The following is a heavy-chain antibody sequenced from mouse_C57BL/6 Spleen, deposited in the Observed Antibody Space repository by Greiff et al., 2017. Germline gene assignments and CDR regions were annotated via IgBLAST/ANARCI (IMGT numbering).Heavy chain of an antibody. CDR2: INPSNGGT. CDR3: AGEPLYDGYYERYAMDY. CDR1: GYTFTSYW. Sequence: VQLQQPGTELVKPGASVKLSCKASGYTFTSYWMHWVKQRPGQGLEWIGNINPSNGGTNYNEKFKSKATLTVDKSSSTAYMQLSSLTSEDSAVYYCAGEPLYDGYYERYAMDYWGQGTSVTVSS. D-gene: IGHD2-3*01. V-gene: IGHV1-53*01. J-gene: IGHJ4*01.